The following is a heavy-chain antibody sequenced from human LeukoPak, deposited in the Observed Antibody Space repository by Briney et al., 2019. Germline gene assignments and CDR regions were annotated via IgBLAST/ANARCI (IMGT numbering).Heavy chain of an antibody. CDR2: ISGSGGST. V-gene: IGHV3-23*01. CDR1: GFTFSSYA. CDR3: AKGLWFGSVGCYYYGMDV. D-gene: IGHD3-10*01. Sequence: GGSLRLSCAASGFTFSSYAMSWVRQAPVKGLEWVSAISGSGGSTYYADSVKGRFTISRDNSKNTLYLQMNSLRAEDTAVYYCAKGLWFGSVGCYYYGMDVWGQGTTVTVSS. J-gene: IGHJ6*02.